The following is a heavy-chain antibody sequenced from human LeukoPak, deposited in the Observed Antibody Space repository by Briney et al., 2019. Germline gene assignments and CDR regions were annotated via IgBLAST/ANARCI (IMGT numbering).Heavy chain of an antibody. V-gene: IGHV3-53*01. CDR2: IYSGGST. Sequence: GGSLRLSCAASGFTVSSNYMSWVRQAPGKGLEWVSVIYSGGSTCYADSVKGRFTISRDNSKNTLYLQMNSLRAEDTAVYYCARVGYDFWSGSLVYYYYYYYMDVWGKGTTVTVSS. D-gene: IGHD3-3*01. CDR1: GFTVSSNY. J-gene: IGHJ6*03. CDR3: ARVGYDFWSGSLVYYYYYYYMDV.